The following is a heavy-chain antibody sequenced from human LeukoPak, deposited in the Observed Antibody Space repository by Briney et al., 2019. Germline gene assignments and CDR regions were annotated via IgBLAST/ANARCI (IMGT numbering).Heavy chain of an antibody. D-gene: IGHD6-13*01. Sequence: GGSLRLSCAASGSTFSTYWMSWVRQAPGKGLEWVANIRQDGSEKYYLDSVKGRFTISRDNAKNSLYLQVNSLRAEDTAVYFCTREAAAGIDYWGQGTLVTASS. CDR1: GSTFSTYW. J-gene: IGHJ4*02. CDR2: IRQDGSEK. CDR3: TREAAAGIDY. V-gene: IGHV3-7*01.